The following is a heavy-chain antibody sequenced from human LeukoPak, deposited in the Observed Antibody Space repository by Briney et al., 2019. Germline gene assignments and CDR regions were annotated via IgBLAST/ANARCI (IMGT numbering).Heavy chain of an antibody. CDR2: ISPSGDIT. CDR1: EFRFSAHG. D-gene: IGHD3/OR15-3a*01. CDR3: VRDLDWGAFDV. V-gene: IGHV3-23*01. J-gene: IGHJ3*01. Sequence: PGRSLRLSCEASEFRFSAHGMNWVRQAPGKGLEWVSGISPSGDITYYADSVMGRFTISRDNRKSTVSLQMNSLRAEDTALYYCVRDLDWGAFDVWGQGTMVTVSS.